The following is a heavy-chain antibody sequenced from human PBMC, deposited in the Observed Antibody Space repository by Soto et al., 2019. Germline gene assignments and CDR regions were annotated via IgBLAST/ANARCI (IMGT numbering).Heavy chain of an antibody. CDR3: AKVPPYNWPLRRGGMDV. J-gene: IGHJ6*02. CDR2: ISGSGGST. Sequence: PGGSLRLSCAASGFTFSSYAMSWVRQAPGKGLEWVSAISGSGGSTYYADSVKGRFTISRDNSKNTLYLQMNSLRAEDTAVYYCAKVPPYNWPLRRGGMDVWGQGTTVTVSS. CDR1: GFTFSSYA. D-gene: IGHD1-20*01. V-gene: IGHV3-23*01.